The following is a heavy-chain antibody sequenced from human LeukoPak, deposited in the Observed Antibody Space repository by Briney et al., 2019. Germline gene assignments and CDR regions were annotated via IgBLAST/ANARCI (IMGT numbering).Heavy chain of an antibody. CDR1: GFTFSNYG. V-gene: IGHV3-30*02. D-gene: IGHD1-26*01. J-gene: IGHJ3*02. Sequence: GGSLRLSCAASGFTFSNYGMHWVRQAPGKGLEWVASIRYDGFNKYYADSLKGRFTISRDNSKNTLYLQMNSLRAEDTAVYYCAKKTIVGAAVDAFDIWGQGTMVIVSS. CDR3: AKKTIVGAAVDAFDI. CDR2: IRYDGFNK.